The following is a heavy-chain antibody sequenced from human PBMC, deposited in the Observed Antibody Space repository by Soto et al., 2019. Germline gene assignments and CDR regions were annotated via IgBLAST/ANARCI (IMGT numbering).Heavy chain of an antibody. Sequence: HPGGSLRLSCAASGFTFSTYAINWVRQAPGKGLEWVSAISGSGGSTYYADSVKGRFTISRDNSKNTLYLQMNSLRAEDTAVYYCAKDSCSGGNCYFTQLYGMDVWGQGTTVT. V-gene: IGHV3-23*01. CDR2: ISGSGGST. CDR3: AKDSCSGGNCYFTQLYGMDV. CDR1: GFTFSTYA. J-gene: IGHJ6*02. D-gene: IGHD2-15*01.